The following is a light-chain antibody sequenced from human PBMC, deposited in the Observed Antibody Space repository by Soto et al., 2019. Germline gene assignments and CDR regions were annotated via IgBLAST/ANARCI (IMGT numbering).Light chain of an antibody. CDR1: QSVLYNSNNKNY. CDR3: QQYYSNPWT. Sequence: DIVMTQSPDSLAVSLGERATINCKSRQSVLYNSNNKNYLTWYQQKPGQPPKLLIYWASTRESGVPDRFSGSGSGTDFTLTISSLQAEDVAVYYCQQYYSNPWTFGQGTKVEIK. V-gene: IGKV4-1*01. J-gene: IGKJ1*01. CDR2: WAS.